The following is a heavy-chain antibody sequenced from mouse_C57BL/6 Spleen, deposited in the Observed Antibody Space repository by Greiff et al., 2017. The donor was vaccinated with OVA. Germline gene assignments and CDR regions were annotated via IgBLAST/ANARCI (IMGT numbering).Heavy chain of an antibody. CDR2: IYPGSGNT. D-gene: IGHD2-1*01. V-gene: IGHV1-76*01. J-gene: IGHJ2*01. CDR1: GYTFTDYY. Sequence: VQLQQSGAELVRPGASVKLSCKASGYTFTDYYINWVKQRPGQGLEWIARIYPGSGNTYYNEKFKGKATLTAEKSSSTAYMQLSSLTSEDSAVYFCANGNYFDYCGQGTTLTVSS. CDR3: ANGNYFDY.